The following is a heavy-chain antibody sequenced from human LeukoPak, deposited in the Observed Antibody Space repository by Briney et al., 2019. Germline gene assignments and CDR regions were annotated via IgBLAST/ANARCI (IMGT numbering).Heavy chain of an antibody. CDR1: GFTFSSYE. CDR2: ISSSGSTI. V-gene: IGHV3-48*03. D-gene: IGHD4-17*01. CDR3: AREGALTVTKDAFDI. J-gene: IGHJ3*02. Sequence: PGGSLRLSCAASGFTFSSYEMNCVRQAPGKGLEWVSYISSSGSTIYYADSVKGRFTISRDNAKNSLYLQMNSLRAEDTAVYYCAREGALTVTKDAFDIWGQGTMVTVSS.